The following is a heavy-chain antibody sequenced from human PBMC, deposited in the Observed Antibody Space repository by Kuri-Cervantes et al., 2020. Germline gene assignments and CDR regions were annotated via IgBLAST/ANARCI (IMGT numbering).Heavy chain of an antibody. J-gene: IGHJ6*02. V-gene: IGHV1-2*02. Sequence: ASVKVSCKASGYTFSDYYMYWIRQAPGQGLEWMGWINPNSGGTNYAQKSQGRVTMTWDTSISTAYMELRRLRSDDTAVFYCASPLDRSGTYFFYGLDVWGQGTTVTVSS. CDR2: INPNSGGT. D-gene: IGHD1-26*01. CDR1: GYTFSDYY. CDR3: ASPLDRSGTYFFYGLDV.